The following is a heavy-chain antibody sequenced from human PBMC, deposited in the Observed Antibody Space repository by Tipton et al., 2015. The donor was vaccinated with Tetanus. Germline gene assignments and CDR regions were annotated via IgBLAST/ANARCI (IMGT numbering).Heavy chain of an antibody. CDR3: ARRRTTTALANYFDS. J-gene: IGHJ4*02. D-gene: IGHD1-1*01. Sequence: QLVQSGAEVKKPGESLQISCKGSGYNFTVYYIGWVRQMPGKGLEWMGIVYPGDSTTKYSPSFQGQVTISADRSITTAYLRWSSLKASDTAIYYCARRRTTTALANYFDSWGQGTQATVSS. CDR2: VYPGDSTT. V-gene: IGHV5-51*01. CDR1: GYNFTVYY.